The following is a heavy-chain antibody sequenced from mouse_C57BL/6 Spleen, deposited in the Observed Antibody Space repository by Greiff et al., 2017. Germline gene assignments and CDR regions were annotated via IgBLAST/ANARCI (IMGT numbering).Heavy chain of an antibody. D-gene: IGHD2-1*01. J-gene: IGHJ3*01. CDR1: GSTFTDYE. CDR3: TRNYEFGY. V-gene: IGHV1-15*01. CDR2: IDPETGGT. Sequence: VKLLESGAELVRPGASVTLSCKASGSTFTDYEMHWVKQTPVHGLEWIGAIDPETGGTAYNQKFKGKAILTADKASSAAYMELRSLTSEDSAVYYCTRNYEFGYWGQGTLVTVSA.